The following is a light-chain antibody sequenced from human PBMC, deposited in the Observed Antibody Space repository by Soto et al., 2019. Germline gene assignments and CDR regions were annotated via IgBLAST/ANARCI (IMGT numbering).Light chain of an antibody. Sequence: EIVMTQSPATLSVSPGERATLSCRASQSVSSNLAWYQQKPGQAPRLLIYGASTRATGIPARFSGSGAGTAVTITISSLQSEDFAVYYCQQYNNWPSWTFGKGTKVEIK. J-gene: IGKJ1*01. V-gene: IGKV3-15*01. CDR2: GAS. CDR3: QQYNNWPSWT. CDR1: QSVSSN.